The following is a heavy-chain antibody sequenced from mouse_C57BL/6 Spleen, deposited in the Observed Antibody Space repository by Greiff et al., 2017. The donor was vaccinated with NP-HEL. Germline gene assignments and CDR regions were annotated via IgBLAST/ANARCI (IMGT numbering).Heavy chain of an antibody. CDR1: GYTFTDYE. D-gene: IGHD4-1*01. Sequence: QVQLQQSGAELVRPGASVTLSCKASGYTFTDYEMHWVKQTPVHGLEWIGAIDPETGGTAYNQKFKGKAILTADKSASTAYMELRSLTSEDSAVYYCTRSYLGYWGQGTTLTVSS. CDR2: IDPETGGT. J-gene: IGHJ2*01. V-gene: IGHV1-15*01. CDR3: TRSYLGY.